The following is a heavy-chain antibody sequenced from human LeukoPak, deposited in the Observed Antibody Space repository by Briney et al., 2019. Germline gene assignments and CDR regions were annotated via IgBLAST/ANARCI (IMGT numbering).Heavy chain of an antibody. J-gene: IGHJ4*02. CDR2: ISAYNGNT. CDR1: GYTFTSYG. Sequence: VASVKVSCTASGYTFTSYGITWARQAPGQGPEWMGWISAYNGNTNYAQNLQGRVTMTTDTSTSTAYMELRSLRSDDTAVYYCARDRGVQLERRAFYFDYWGQGTLVTVSS. CDR3: ARDRGVQLERRAFYFDY. D-gene: IGHD1-1*01. V-gene: IGHV1-18*01.